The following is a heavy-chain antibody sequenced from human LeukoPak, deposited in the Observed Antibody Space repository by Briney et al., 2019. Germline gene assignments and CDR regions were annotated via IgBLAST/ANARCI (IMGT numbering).Heavy chain of an antibody. D-gene: IGHD5-18*01. CDR3: AIHSYGYRH. Sequence: GESLKISCNSSGYIYTSYWIGWVRQMPGKGLEWMAIIYSGDSDTRYSPSFQGQVTISVDKSISTAYLQWSSLKASDTAIYYCAIHSYGYRHWGQGTLVTVSS. J-gene: IGHJ4*02. CDR2: IYSGDSDT. V-gene: IGHV5-51*01. CDR1: GYIYTSYW.